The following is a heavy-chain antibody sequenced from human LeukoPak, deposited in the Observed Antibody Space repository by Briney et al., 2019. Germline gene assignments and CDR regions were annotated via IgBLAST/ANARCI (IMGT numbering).Heavy chain of an antibody. J-gene: IGHJ5*02. CDR1: GGTFSSYA. Sequence: SVTLSCTASGGTFSSYAISWVRQAPGQGLEWMGGIVPIFGTANYAQKFQGRVTITTDESTSTAYMELSSLRSEDTAVYYCARVRRGSSSGRRGKDWFDLWGQGTLVTVSS. V-gene: IGHV1-69*05. CDR3: ARVRRGSSSGRRGKDWFDL. D-gene: IGHD6-6*01. CDR2: IVPIFGTA.